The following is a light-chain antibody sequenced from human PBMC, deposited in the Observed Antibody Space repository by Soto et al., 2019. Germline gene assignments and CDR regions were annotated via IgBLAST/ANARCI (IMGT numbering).Light chain of an antibody. J-gene: IGKJ5*01. CDR3: QQYGGSVPIT. CDR1: QSVSSAH. CDR2: GAS. V-gene: IGKV3-20*01. Sequence: EIVLTQSPGTLSLSPGERATLSCRASQSVSSAHLAWYQQKPGQAPRLLISGASSRATGIPDRFSGSGSGTDFSLTISGLEPEDFAVYYCQQYGGSVPITFGQGTRLDIK.